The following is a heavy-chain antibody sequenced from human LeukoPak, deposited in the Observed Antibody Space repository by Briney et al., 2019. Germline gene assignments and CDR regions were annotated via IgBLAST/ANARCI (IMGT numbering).Heavy chain of an antibody. CDR1: GFTFSSYA. Sequence: GGSLRLSCAASGFTFSSYAMSWVRQAPGKGLEWVSAISGSGGSTYYADSVKGRFTISRDNSKNTQYLQMNSLRAEDTAVYYCAKSGYYDFWSGYPDYWGQGTLVTVSS. V-gene: IGHV3-23*01. CDR2: ISGSGGST. D-gene: IGHD3-3*01. CDR3: AKSGYYDFWSGYPDY. J-gene: IGHJ4*02.